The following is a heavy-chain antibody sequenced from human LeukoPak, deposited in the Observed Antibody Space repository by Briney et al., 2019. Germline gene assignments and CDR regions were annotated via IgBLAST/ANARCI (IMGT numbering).Heavy chain of an antibody. CDR3: AKRAASYAFDY. D-gene: IGHD1-26*01. Sequence: GGSLRLSCAASGFTFSSYAMSWVRQAPGKGLEWVSDIKTGGGSTYYEDSVKGRFTISRDNSKNTLYLQMNSLRAEDTAVYYCAKRAASYAFDYWGQGTLVTVSS. J-gene: IGHJ4*02. CDR2: IKTGGGST. V-gene: IGHV3-23*01. CDR1: GFTFSSYA.